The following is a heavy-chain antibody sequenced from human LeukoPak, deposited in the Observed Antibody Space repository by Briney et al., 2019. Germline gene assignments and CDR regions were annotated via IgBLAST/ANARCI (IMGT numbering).Heavy chain of an antibody. V-gene: IGHV3-9*01. CDR2: ISWNSGSI. CDR1: GFTFDDYA. Sequence: GGSLRLSCAASGFTFDDYAMHWVRQAPGKGLEWVSGISWNSGSIGYADSVKGRFTISRDNAKNSLYLQMNSLRAEDTALYYCAKAFNITSTTFWYFELWGRGTLVTVSS. CDR3: AKAFNITSTTFWYFEL. D-gene: IGHD2/OR15-2a*01. J-gene: IGHJ2*01.